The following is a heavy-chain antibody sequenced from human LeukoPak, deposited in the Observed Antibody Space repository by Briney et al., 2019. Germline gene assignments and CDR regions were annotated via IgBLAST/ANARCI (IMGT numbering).Heavy chain of an antibody. CDR2: IASGSQT. Sequence: GGSLRLSCTASGFTLSSHDMHWVRQVTEKGLEWIAAIASGSQTFYAGSVKGRFTISREDAKNSLYLQMNSLRAGDTAVYYCVREARGYHYTYFDYWGQGTLVTVSS. D-gene: IGHD5-18*01. CDR3: VREARGYHYTYFDY. J-gene: IGHJ4*02. CDR1: GFTLSSHD. V-gene: IGHV3-13*01.